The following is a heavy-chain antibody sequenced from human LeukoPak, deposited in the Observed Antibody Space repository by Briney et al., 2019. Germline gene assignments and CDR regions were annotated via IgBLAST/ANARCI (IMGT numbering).Heavy chain of an antibody. CDR1: RYTCTHSY. D-gene: IGHD2-2*01. CDR2: INPNSGGT. J-gene: IGHJ5*02. Sequence: ASVKVSCKASRYTCTHSYMHWVRQAPGQGLEWMGWINPNSGGTNYAQKFQGRVTMTRDTSISTAYMELSRLRSDDTAVYYCARGGRSLGYCSSSSCLDWFDPWGQGTLVTVSS. CDR3: ARGGRSLGYCSSSSCLDWFDP. V-gene: IGHV1-2*02.